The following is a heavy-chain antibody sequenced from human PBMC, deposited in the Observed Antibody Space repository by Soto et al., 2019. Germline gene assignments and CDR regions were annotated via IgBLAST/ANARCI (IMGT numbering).Heavy chain of an antibody. CDR3: SFSNPGIAVAGNGY. D-gene: IGHD6-19*01. Sequence: PSETLSLTCTVSGGSISSSSYYWCWIRQPPGKGLEWIGSIYYSGSTYYNPSLKSRVTISVDTSKNQFSLKLSSVTAADTAVYYFSFSNPGIAVAGNGYWGQGTLVTVSS. J-gene: IGHJ4*02. CDR2: IYYSGST. V-gene: IGHV4-39*01. CDR1: GGSISSSSYY.